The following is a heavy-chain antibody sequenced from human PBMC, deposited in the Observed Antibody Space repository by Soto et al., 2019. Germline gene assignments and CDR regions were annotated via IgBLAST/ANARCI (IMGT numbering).Heavy chain of an antibody. CDR3: ARSPDSSGYYPRWYYYGMDV. D-gene: IGHD3-22*01. CDR2: IYYSGST. Sequence: TSETLSLTCTVSGGSISSYYWSWIRQPPGKGLEWIGYIYYSGSTNYNPSLKSRVTISVDTSKNQFSLKLSSVTAADTAVYYCARSPDSSGYYPRWYYYGMDVWGHGTTVTVSS. J-gene: IGHJ6*02. CDR1: GGSISSYY. V-gene: IGHV4-59*12.